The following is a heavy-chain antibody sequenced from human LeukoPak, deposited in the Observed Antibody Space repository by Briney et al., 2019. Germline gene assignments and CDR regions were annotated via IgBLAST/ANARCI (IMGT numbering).Heavy chain of an antibody. J-gene: IGHJ2*01. CDR3: ARGSIGVAPVYWYFDL. D-gene: IGHD6-19*01. Sequence: GRSLRLSCAASGLTFSSYAMHWVRQAPGKGLEWVTVISYDGSNKYYADSVKGRFTISRDNSKNTLYRQMNSLRAEDTAFYYCARGSIGVAPVYWYFDLWVRGTLVTDSS. CDR2: ISYDGSNK. V-gene: IGHV3-30-3*01. CDR1: GLTFSSYA.